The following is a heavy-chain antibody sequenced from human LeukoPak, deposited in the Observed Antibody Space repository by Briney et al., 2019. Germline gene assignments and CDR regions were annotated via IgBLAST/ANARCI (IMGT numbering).Heavy chain of an antibody. V-gene: IGHV1-69*13. CDR3: ARASSHYGSGSYSLDY. CDR1: GYTFTSYG. D-gene: IGHD3-10*01. CDR2: IIPIFGTA. Sequence: ASVKVSCKASGYTFTSYGISWVRQAPGQGLEWMGGIIPIFGTANYAQKFQGRVTITADESTSTAYMELSSLRSEDTAVYYCARASSHYGSGSYSLDYWGQGTLVTVSS. J-gene: IGHJ4*02.